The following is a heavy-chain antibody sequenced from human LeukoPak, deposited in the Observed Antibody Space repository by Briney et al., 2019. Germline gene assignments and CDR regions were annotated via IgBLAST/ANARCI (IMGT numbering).Heavy chain of an antibody. V-gene: IGHV3-74*01. CDR1: GFTFSSYW. CDR2: ITSDGSIT. D-gene: IGHD3-22*01. J-gene: IGHJ4*02. CDR3: ARNLRDSSGYYDY. Sequence: PGGSLRLSCAASGFTFSSYWMHWVRQAPGKGLVWVSSITSDGSITSYADSVKGRFTISRDNAKNSLYLQMNSLRAEDTAVYYCARNLRDSSGYYDYWGQGTLVTVSS.